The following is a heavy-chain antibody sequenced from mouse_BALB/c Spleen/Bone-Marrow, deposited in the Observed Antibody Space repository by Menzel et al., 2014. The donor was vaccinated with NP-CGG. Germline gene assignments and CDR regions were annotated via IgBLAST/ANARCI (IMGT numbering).Heavy chain of an antibody. D-gene: IGHD2-3*01. V-gene: IGHV1-9*01. CDR3: ARWDGYWYFDV. CDR2: ILPGSGST. CDR1: GYTFSSYW. Sequence: QVQLQQSGAELTKPGASVKISCKATGYTFSSYWIEWVKQRPGHGLEWIGEILPGSGSTNYNEKFKGKATFTADTSSNTAYMQLSSLTSEDSAVYYCARWDGYWYFDVWGAGTTVTVSS. J-gene: IGHJ1*01.